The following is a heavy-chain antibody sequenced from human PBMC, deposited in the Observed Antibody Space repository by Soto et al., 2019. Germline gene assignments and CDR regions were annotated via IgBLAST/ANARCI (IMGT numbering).Heavy chain of an antibody. D-gene: IGHD4-17*01. CDR1: GYTFTSYN. V-gene: IGHV1-18*04. J-gene: IGHJ4*02. Sequence: ASVKVSCKTSGYTFTSYNINWVRQAPGQGLGWLGWISAHSGNTKYIEKVQGRITMTTDTSTKTGYMELWSLTPDDTAVYFCARDYGATSPDYFDYWGQGTLVTVSS. CDR2: ISAHSGNT. CDR3: ARDYGATSPDYFDY.